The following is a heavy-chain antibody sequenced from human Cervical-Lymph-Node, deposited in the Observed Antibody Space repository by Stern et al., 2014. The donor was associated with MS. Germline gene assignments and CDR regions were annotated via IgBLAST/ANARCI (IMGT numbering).Heavy chain of an antibody. CDR1: SGFIGNNY. CDR3: ARAGPYDYIWGNFRHRAFYFDS. D-gene: IGHD3-16*02. V-gene: IGHV4-59*01. Sequence: QVQLQESGPGLVKPSETLSLMCSVSSGFIGNNYWSWIRQPPGKGLEWIGHLYYSGSTYYNPSLKIRFTISLDTSKNQLSLRLSSVTAADTAVYYCARAGPYDYIWGNFRHRAFYFDSWGQGALVTVSP. CDR2: LYYSGST. J-gene: IGHJ4*02.